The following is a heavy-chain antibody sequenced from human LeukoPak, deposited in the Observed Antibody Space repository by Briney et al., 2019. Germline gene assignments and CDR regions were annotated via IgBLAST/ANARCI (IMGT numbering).Heavy chain of an antibody. CDR3: ARAAYDYGDYGVDY. J-gene: IGHJ4*02. V-gene: IGHV1-8*01. CDR2: MNPNSGNT. D-gene: IGHD4-17*01. Sequence: ASVKVSCKASGYTFTSYDINWVRQATGQGLEWMGWMNPNSGNTGYAQKFQGRVTMTRNTSISTAYMELSSLRSEDTAVYCCARAAYDYGDYGVDYWGQGTLVTVSS. CDR1: GYTFTSYD.